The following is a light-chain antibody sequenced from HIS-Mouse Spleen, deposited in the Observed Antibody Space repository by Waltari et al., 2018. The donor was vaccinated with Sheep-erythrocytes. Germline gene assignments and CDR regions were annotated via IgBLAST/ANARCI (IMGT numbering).Light chain of an antibody. J-gene: IGLJ1*01. CDR1: SSDVGSYNL. V-gene: IGLV2-14*02. CDR2: EGS. CDR3: CSYAGSYNHV. Sequence: QSALTQPASVSGSPGQSITISFPGTSSDVGSYNLVSWYQQHPGKAPKLMIYEGSKRPSGVSNRFSGSKSGNTASLTISGLQAEDGADYYCCSYAGSYNHVFATGTKVTVL.